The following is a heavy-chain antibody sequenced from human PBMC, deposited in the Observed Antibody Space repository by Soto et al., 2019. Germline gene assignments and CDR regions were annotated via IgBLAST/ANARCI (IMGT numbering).Heavy chain of an antibody. D-gene: IGHD6-6*01. CDR1: GLTVGGDA. CDR2: SRSKAYGGTT. CDR3: ARGTRPDGVDV. J-gene: IGHJ6*02. Sequence: GSLSLSCTGSGLTVGGDARSWVRRAPGKGLEGVGFSRSKAYGGTTAWAASVRGRITFSRDDSKRFPYLQMNSLKAEDTRLYWCARGTRPDGVDVWGQGTKVTVSS. V-gene: IGHV3-49*04.